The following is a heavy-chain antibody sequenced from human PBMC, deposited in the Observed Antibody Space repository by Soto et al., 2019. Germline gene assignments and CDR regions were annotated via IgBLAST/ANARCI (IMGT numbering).Heavy chain of an antibody. V-gene: IGHV1-8*01. CDR2: MNPNSGNT. J-gene: IGHJ3*02. D-gene: IGHD2-21*01. CDR1: GYTFTSYD. Sequence: ASVKVSCEASGYTFTSYDINWVRQAPGQGLEWMGWMNPNSGNTGYAQKFQGRVTMTRNTSISTAYMELSSLRSEDTAVYYCARGLAIGGKLRAFDIWGQGTMVTVSS. CDR3: ARGLAIGGKLRAFDI.